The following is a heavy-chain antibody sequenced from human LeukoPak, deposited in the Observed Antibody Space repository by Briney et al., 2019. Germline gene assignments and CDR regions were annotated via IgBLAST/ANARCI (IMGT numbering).Heavy chain of an antibody. CDR2: MRHDGVAK. D-gene: IGHD2-8*02. CDR3: VRDSVWWRLDL. Sequence: GGSLRLSCVASGFTFNKYWMNWVRQAPGQGLEWVATMRHDGVAKDHVDSVKGRFTISRDNAKNSLYLQVNNLRAEDTAVYYCVRDSVWWRLDLWGQGSQVSVSS. V-gene: IGHV3-7*03. J-gene: IGHJ4*02. CDR1: GFTFNKYW.